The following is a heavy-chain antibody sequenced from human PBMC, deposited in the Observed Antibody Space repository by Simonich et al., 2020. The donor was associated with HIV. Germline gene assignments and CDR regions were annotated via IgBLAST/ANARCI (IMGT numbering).Heavy chain of an antibody. J-gene: IGHJ4*02. Sequence: EVQLVQSGAEVKKPGATVKISCKVSGYTFTDYYMPWVQQAPGKGLEWMGIVDPENGETIYTEKFQGSVTITADTSTDTAYMELSSLRSEDTAVYYCATSIAVTGTGGFDYWGQGTLVTVSS. D-gene: IGHD6-19*01. CDR3: ATSIAVTGTGGFDY. CDR1: GYTFTDYY. CDR2: VDPENGET. V-gene: IGHV1-69-2*01.